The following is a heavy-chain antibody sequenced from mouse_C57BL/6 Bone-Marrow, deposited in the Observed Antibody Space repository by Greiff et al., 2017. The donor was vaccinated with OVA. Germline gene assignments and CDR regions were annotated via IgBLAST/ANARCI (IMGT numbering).Heavy chain of an antibody. CDR3: ARYDYTWFAY. CDR1: GYTFTSYG. J-gene: IGHJ3*01. Sequence: VQLQQSGAELARPGASVKLSCKASGYTFTSYGISWVKQRTGQGLEWIGEIYPRSGNTYYNEKFKGKATLTADKSSSTAYMELRSLTSEVSAVYFCARYDYTWFAYWGQGTLVTVSA. CDR2: IYPRSGNT. D-gene: IGHD2-4*01. V-gene: IGHV1-81*01.